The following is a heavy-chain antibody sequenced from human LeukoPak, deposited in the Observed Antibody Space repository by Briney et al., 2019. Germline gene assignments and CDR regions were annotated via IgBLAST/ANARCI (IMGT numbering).Heavy chain of an antibody. Sequence: SDTLSLTCTVSGGSISRYYWRWIRQPAGKGLEWIGRIYTSGSTNYNPSLKSRVTMSVDTSKNQFSLKLSSVTAADTAVYYCARSTGGVVIGPFYYWGQGTLVTVSS. J-gene: IGHJ4*02. CDR2: IYTSGST. D-gene: IGHD3-22*01. CDR3: ARSTGGVVIGPFYY. V-gene: IGHV4-4*07. CDR1: GGSISRYY.